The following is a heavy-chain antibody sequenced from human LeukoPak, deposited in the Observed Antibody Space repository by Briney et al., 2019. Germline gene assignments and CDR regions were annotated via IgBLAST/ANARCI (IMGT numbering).Heavy chain of an antibody. CDR2: ISSSSSTI. V-gene: IGHV3-48*04. D-gene: IGHD6-13*01. J-gene: IGHJ4*02. CDR1: GFTFSSYS. Sequence: PGGSLRLSCAASGFTFSSYSMNWVRQAPGKGLEWVSYISSSSSTIYYADSVKGRFTISRDNAKNSLYLQMNSLRAEDTAVYYCARSSAGSWYYFDYWGQGTLVTVSS. CDR3: ARSSAGSWYYFDY.